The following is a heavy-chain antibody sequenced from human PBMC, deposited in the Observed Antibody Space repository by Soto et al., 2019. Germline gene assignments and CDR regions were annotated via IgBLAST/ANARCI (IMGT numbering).Heavy chain of an antibody. V-gene: IGHV3-33*08. CDR2: IWYDGSKE. CDR3: TREGTFGSGSNEAWFDP. D-gene: IGHD6-25*01. CDR1: GFTFSSFG. J-gene: IGHJ5*02. Sequence: QEQLAESGGGVVQPGRSLRLSCTASGFTFSSFGMNWVRQAPGNGLEWVALIWYDGSKEYYADSVKGRFTISRDDSKNTVYLQMDSLRAEDTAVYYCTREGTFGSGSNEAWFDPWGQGTMVTVSS.